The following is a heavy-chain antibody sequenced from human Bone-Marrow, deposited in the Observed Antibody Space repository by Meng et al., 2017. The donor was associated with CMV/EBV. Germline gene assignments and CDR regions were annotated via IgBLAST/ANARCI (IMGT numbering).Heavy chain of an antibody. D-gene: IGHD3-22*01. V-gene: IGHV1-69*02. CDR2: IITILGIA. J-gene: IGHJ5*02. CDR1: TFSSYT. CDR3: ARVSSDSSGYYGGWWFDP. Sequence: TFSSYTISWVRQAPGQGLEWMGRIITILGIANYAQKFQGRVTITADKSTSKAYMELSSLRSEDTAVYYCARVSSDSSGYYGGWWFDPWGQGTLVTVSS.